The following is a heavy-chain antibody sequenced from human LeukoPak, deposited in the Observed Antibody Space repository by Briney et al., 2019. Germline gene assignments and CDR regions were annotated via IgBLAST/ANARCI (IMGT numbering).Heavy chain of an antibody. V-gene: IGHV4-59*08. CDR2: IYYSGST. J-gene: IGHJ4*02. CDR3: ASSKGGWLRKTCDY. CDR1: GGSISSYY. D-gene: IGHD5-12*01. Sequence: SETLSLTCTVPGGSISSYYWSWIRQPPGKGLEWIGYIYYSGSTNYNPSLKSRVTISVDTSKNQFSLKLSSVTAADTAVYYCASSKGGWLRKTCDYWGQGTLVTVSS.